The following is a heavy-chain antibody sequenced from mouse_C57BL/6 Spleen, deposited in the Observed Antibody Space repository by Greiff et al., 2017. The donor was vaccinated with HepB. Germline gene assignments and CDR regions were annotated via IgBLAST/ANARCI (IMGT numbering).Heavy chain of an antibody. V-gene: IGHV1-64*01. CDR2: IHPNSGST. Sequence: QVQLKQPGAELVKPGASVKLSCKASGYTFTSYWMHWVKQRPGQGLEWIGMIHPNSGSTNYNEKFKSKATLTVDKSSSTAYMQLSSLTSEDSAVYYCARVDYYGSSYDYWGQGTTLTVSS. D-gene: IGHD1-1*01. J-gene: IGHJ2*01. CDR1: GYTFTSYW. CDR3: ARVDYYGSSYDY.